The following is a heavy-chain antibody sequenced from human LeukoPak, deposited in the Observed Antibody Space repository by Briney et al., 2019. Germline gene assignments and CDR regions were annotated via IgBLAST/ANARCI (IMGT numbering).Heavy chain of an antibody. V-gene: IGHV4-4*09. CDR3: ARGETYYDFWSGYDWFDP. CDR2: IYTSGST. J-gene: IGHJ5*02. Sequence: SETLSLTCTVSGGSISSYYWSWIRQPPGKGLEWIGYIYTSGSTNYNPSLKSRVTISVDTSKNQFSLKLSSVTAADTAVYYSARGETYYDFWSGYDWFDPWGQGTLVTVSS. CDR1: GGSISSYY. D-gene: IGHD3-3*01.